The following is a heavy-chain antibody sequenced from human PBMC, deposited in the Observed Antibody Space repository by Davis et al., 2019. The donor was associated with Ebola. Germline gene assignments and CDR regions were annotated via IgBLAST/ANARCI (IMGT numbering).Heavy chain of an antibody. CDR2: ISAYNGNT. V-gene: IGHV1-18*01. D-gene: IGHD2-21*02. CDR1: GYTFTSYG. J-gene: IGHJ6*02. CDR3: ARDLTLNCGGDCLDYGMDV. Sequence: ASVKVSCKASGYTFTSYGISWVRQAPGQGLEWMGWISAYNGNTNYAQKLQGRVTMTTDTSTGTAYMELRSLRSDDTAVYYCARDLTLNCGGDCLDYGMDVWGQGTTVTVSS.